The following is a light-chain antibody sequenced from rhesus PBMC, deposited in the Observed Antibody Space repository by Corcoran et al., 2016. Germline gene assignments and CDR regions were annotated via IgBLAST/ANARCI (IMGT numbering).Light chain of an antibody. Sequence: DIQMTQSPSSLSASVGDTVTITCRASQGISSYLNWFQQKPGKDPKLLIYAASSWESGVPSRFSGSGSGTEITLTISSLPPEDFAAYYCLQRNSYPLTFGGGTKVEIK. J-gene: IGKJ4*01. CDR2: AAS. CDR3: LQRNSYPLT. V-gene: IGKV1-28*01. CDR1: QGISSY.